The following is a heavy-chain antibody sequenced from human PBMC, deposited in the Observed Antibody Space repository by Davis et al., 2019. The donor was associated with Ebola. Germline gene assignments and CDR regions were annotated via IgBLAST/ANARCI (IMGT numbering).Heavy chain of an antibody. D-gene: IGHD3-10*01. V-gene: IGHV4-34*01. CDR3: ARMDYYYGSGTNRFDP. CDR1: GFTFSSEN. CDR2: INHSGST. Sequence: GPLRLSCAASGFTFSSENMSWLRQPPGKGPEWIGEINHSGSTNYNPSLKSRVTISVDTSKNQFSLKLSSVTAADTAVYYCARMDYYYGSGTNRFDPWGQGTLVTVSS. J-gene: IGHJ5*02.